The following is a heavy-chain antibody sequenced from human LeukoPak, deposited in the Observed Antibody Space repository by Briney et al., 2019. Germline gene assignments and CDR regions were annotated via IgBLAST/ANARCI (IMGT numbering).Heavy chain of an antibody. Sequence: LSLTCAVYGGSFSGYYMSWIRQAPGKGLEWVSCISSSSSYTNYAGSVKGRFTISRDNAKNSLYLQMNSLRAEDTAMYFCARGFTAGLDYWGQGTLVPVSS. J-gene: IGHJ4*02. D-gene: IGHD1-1*01. CDR1: GGSFSGYY. CDR3: ARGFTAGLDY. CDR2: ISSSSSYT. V-gene: IGHV3-11*05.